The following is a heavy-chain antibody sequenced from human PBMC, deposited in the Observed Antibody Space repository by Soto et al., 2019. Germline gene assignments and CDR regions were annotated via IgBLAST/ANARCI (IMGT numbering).Heavy chain of an antibody. CDR3: ARDKGPLSYDSSGYYMGVDAFDI. CDR1: GYTFTRYY. V-gene: IGHV1-2*04. D-gene: IGHD3-22*01. CDR2: INPNSGGT. Sequence: SVKVSCKACGYTFTRYYMHWVRQAPGQGLEWMGWINPNSGGTNYAQKFQGWVTMTRDTSISTAYMELSRLRSDDTALYYCARDKGPLSYDSSGYYMGVDAFDIWGQGTMVTVSS. J-gene: IGHJ3*02.